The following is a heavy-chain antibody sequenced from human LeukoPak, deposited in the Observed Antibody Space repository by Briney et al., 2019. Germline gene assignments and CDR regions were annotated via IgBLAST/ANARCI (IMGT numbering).Heavy chain of an antibody. D-gene: IGHD2-15*01. Sequence: GGSLRLSCAASGFTSSSYSMNWVRQAPGKGLEWVSSISSSSSYIYYADSVKGRFTIPRDNAKNSLYLQMNSLRAEDTAVYYCARDQTYCSGGSCYGRDYWGQGTLVTVSS. CDR1: GFTSSSYS. CDR2: ISSSSSYI. CDR3: ARDQTYCSGGSCYGRDY. J-gene: IGHJ4*02. V-gene: IGHV3-21*01.